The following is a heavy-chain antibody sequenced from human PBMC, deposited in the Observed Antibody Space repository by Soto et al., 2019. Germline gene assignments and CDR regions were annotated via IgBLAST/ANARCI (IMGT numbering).Heavy chain of an antibody. J-gene: IGHJ6*02. CDR3: ARDRCSGGSCWDSDYYGMDV. CDR2: IYYSGST. V-gene: IGHV4-59*01. D-gene: IGHD2-15*01. CDR1: GGSIGGYY. Sequence: PSETLSLTCTVSGGSIGGYYWSWIRQPPGKGLEWIGYIYYSGSTNYNPSLKSRVTISVDTSKNQFSLKLSSVTAADTAVYYCARDRCSGGSCWDSDYYGMDVWGQGTTVPSP.